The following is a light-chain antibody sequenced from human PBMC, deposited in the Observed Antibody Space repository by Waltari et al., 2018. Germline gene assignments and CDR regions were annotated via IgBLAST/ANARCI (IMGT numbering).Light chain of an antibody. V-gene: IGKV1-12*01. Sequence: DFQMTQSPSSLSASVGDRVTITFQASQAIANWLAWYQQKPGKAPKLLIYAASSLQSGVPSRFSGSGSGTEFTLTISSLQPEDFATYYCQQHKTYPLTFGGGTKVEIK. J-gene: IGKJ4*01. CDR1: QAIANW. CDR2: AAS. CDR3: QQHKTYPLT.